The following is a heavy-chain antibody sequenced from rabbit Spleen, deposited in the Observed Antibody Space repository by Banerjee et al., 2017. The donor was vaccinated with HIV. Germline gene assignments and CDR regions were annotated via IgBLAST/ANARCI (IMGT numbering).Heavy chain of an antibody. CDR3: VRDQAGDVGYGPYYFNL. D-gene: IGHD6-1*01. Sequence: QEQLVESGGGLVQPGGSLKLSCKDSGFDFSSYGVSWVRQAPGKGLEWIGYIDPIFGSTYSASWVIGRFAIPSHNAQNALYLQLNSLPAADTATYFCVRDQAGDVGYGPYYFNLWGQGTLVTVS. J-gene: IGHJ4*01. CDR1: GFDFSSYG. V-gene: IGHV1S47*01. CDR2: IDPIFGST.